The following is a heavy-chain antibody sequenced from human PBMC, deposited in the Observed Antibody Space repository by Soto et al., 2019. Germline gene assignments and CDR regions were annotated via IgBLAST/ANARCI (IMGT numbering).Heavy chain of an antibody. CDR1: GGTFSSYT. CDR3: GRGGGGDYGDKGRFDY. D-gene: IGHD4-17*01. V-gene: IGHV1-69*02. Sequence: QVQLVQSGAEVKKPGSSVKVSCKASGGTFSSYTISWVRQAPGQGLEWMGRIIPILGIANYAQKFQGRVTITGDKSTSTAYRGVGSLGSEEKGVYYWGRGGGGDYGDKGRFDYWGQGTLVTVSS. J-gene: IGHJ4*02. CDR2: IIPILGIA.